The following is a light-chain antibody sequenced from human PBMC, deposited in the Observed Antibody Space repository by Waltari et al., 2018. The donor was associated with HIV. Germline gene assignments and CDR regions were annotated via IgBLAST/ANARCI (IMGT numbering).Light chain of an antibody. Sequence: EIVMTQSPATLSVSTGERATLSCRASQSVTSNLAWYQQKAGQAPRLLIDGASTRATGIPARFSGSGSGTEFTLTISSLQSEDFAVYYCQQYNNWPPLTFGGGTKVEIK. J-gene: IGKJ4*01. CDR1: QSVTSN. CDR3: QQYNNWPPLT. V-gene: IGKV3-15*01. CDR2: GAS.